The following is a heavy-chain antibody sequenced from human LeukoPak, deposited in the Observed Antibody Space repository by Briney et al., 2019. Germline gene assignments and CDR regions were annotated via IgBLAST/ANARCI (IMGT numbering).Heavy chain of an antibody. J-gene: IGHJ4*02. V-gene: IGHV5-51*01. CDR1: GYSFSSYW. D-gene: IGHD2-2*01. CDR2: FYPGDSET. CDR3: ARRGPLASPFDY. Sequence: GESLKISCKGSGYSFSSYWIGWVRQMPGKGLEWMGVFYPGDSETRYSPSFQGQVTISADKSINTAYLQWSSLRASDTAIYYCARRGPLASPFDYWGQGTLVTVSS.